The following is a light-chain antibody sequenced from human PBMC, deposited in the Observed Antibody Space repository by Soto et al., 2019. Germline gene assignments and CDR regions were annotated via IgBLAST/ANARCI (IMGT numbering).Light chain of an antibody. J-gene: IGKJ2*01. Sequence: DIQMTQSPSTLSASVGDTVTITCRASQSISNWLAWYQQKPGQAPKLLIHKASTLESGVPSRFSGSGSGTEFTLTISSLQPDDFATFYCQQYDRFPYTFGQGPKLEIK. CDR3: QQYDRFPYT. CDR2: KAS. CDR1: QSISNW. V-gene: IGKV1-5*03.